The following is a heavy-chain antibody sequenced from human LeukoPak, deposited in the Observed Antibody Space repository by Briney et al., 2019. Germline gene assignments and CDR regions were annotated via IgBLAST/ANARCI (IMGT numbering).Heavy chain of an antibody. CDR2: IYYSGST. CDR1: GGSISSSDYY. V-gene: IGHV4-39*01. Sequence: SETLSLTCTVSGGSISSSDYYWGWIRQPPGRGLEWIGSIYYSGSTYYSPSLKSRVTISVDTSENQFSLKLNSLTAADTAVYYCASKRSGYYSGFFDYWGQGTLVTVSS. CDR3: ASKRSGYYSGFFDY. D-gene: IGHD3-22*01. J-gene: IGHJ4*02.